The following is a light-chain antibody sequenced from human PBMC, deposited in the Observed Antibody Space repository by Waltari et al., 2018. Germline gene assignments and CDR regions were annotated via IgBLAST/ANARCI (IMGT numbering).Light chain of an antibody. J-gene: IGKJ2*01. V-gene: IGKV3-20*01. CDR1: QSLTKRY. CDR3: QQYGSSVLYT. Sequence: VLTQSPGTPSLSPGERVTLSCRASQSLTKRYLAWYQQKPGQAPRLLIYGASSRAAGIPDRFSGSGSGTDFTLTISRLEPEDFAVYYCQQYGSSVLYTFGQGTKLEIK. CDR2: GAS.